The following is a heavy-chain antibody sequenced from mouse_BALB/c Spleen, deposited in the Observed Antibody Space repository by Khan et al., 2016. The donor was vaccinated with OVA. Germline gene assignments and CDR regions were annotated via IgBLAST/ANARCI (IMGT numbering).Heavy chain of an antibody. CDR2: INPSNGYT. CDR1: GYTFTSYT. D-gene: IGHD2-14*01. Sequence: VQLQQSGSELARPGASVKMSCKASGYTFTSYTMHWVKQRPGQGLEWIGYINPSNGYTNYNQKFKDKAPLTADKSSSTASLQLSSLTSEDAAVDYWAREGAYYRYYGWFAFWGQGTLVTVSA. CDR3: AREGAYYRYYGWFAF. J-gene: IGHJ3*01. V-gene: IGHV1-4*01.